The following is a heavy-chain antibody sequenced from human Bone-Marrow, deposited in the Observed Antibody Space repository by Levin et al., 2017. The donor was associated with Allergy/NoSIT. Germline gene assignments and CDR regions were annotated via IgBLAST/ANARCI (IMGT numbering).Heavy chain of an antibody. D-gene: IGHD1-14*01. J-gene: IGHJ2*01. V-gene: IGHV3-23*01. CDR2: ISDNSYTR. Sequence: QTGGSLRLSCAASGFTFSRYAMSWVRQAPGKGPEWVSFISDNSYTRHYADSVKGRFTISRDNSKNILYLQMNGLTAEDTAIYYCAKDPPAVLGWYFDIWGRGTLVVVSS. CDR3: AKDPPAVLGWYFDI. CDR1: GFTFSRYA.